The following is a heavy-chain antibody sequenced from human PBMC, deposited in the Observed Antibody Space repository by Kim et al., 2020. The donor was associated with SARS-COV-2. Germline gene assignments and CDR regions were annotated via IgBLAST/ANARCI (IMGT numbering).Heavy chain of an antibody. CDR2: IYYSGST. J-gene: IGHJ4*02. V-gene: IGHV4-39*01. CDR1: GGSISSSSYY. CDR3: ARHGAVAAPFDY. Sequence: SETLSLTCTVSGGSISSSSYYWGWIRQPPGKGLEWIGSIYYSGSTYYNPSLKSRVTISVDTSKNQFSLKLSSVTAADTAVYYCARHGAVAAPFDYWGQGT. D-gene: IGHD6-19*01.